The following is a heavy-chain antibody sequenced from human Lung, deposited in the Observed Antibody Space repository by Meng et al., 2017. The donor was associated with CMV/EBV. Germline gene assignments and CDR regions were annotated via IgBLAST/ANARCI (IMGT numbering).Heavy chain of an antibody. CDR3: ATDNIAAQANWFDP. CDR1: GGTFSSYA. D-gene: IGHD6-13*01. V-gene: IGHV1-69*05. CDR2: IIPIFGTA. Sequence: SVKVSCKASGGTFSSYAISWVRQAPGQGLEWMGGIIPIFGTANYAQKFQGRVTITTDESTSTAYMELSSLRSEDTAVYYCATDNIAAQANWFDPWGQGTLVTVSS. J-gene: IGHJ5*02.